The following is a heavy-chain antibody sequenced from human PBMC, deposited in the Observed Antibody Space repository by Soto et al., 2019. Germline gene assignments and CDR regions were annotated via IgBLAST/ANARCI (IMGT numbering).Heavy chain of an antibody. D-gene: IGHD5-12*01. CDR2: IYHSGST. CDR3: ARVRWLRGRRSYFDY. V-gene: IGHV4-30-2*01. Sequence: TLSLTCAVSGGSISSGGYSWSWIRQPPGKGLEWIGYIYHSGSTYYNPSLKSRVTISVDRSKNQFSLKLSSVTAADTAVYYCARVRWLRGRRSYFDYWGQGTLVTVSS. J-gene: IGHJ4*02. CDR1: GGSISSGGYS.